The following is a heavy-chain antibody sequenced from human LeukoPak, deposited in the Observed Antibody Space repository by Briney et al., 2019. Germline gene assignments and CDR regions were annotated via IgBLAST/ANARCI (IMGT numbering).Heavy chain of an antibody. CDR2: IYSGGST. J-gene: IGHJ6*02. V-gene: IGHV3-66*01. Sequence: GGSLRLSCAASGFTVSSNYMSWVRQAPGKGLEWVSVIYSGGSTYYADSVKGRFPISRDNSKNTLYLQMNSLRAEDTAVYYCARERSYNWNDGGMDVWGQGTTVTVSS. CDR1: GFTVSSNY. D-gene: IGHD1-20*01. CDR3: ARERSYNWNDGGMDV.